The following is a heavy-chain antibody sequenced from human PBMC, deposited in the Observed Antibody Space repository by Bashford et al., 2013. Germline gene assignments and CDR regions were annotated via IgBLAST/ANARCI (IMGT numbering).Heavy chain of an antibody. V-gene: IGHV5-51*03. Sequence: GRSLKISCQTSGYSFTKYWIAWVRQMPGKGLECMGIIYSGDSTTYYNPSFQGQVTISVDRSADTAYLHWSSLRSEDTAVYYCASSSSSQYYYHHYGMDVWGQGTTVTVSS. CDR1: GYSFTKYW. CDR2: IYSGDSTT. J-gene: IGHJ6*02. D-gene: IGHD6-6*01. CDR3: ASSSSSQYYYHHYGMDV.